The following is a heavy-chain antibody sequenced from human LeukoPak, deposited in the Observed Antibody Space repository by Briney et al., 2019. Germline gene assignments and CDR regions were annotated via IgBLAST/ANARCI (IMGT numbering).Heavy chain of an antibody. J-gene: IGHJ4*02. V-gene: IGHV4-61*01. CDR3: ARVARDYYGSGSISY. D-gene: IGHD3-10*01. Sequence: SETLSLTCTVSGGSVSSGSYYWSWIRQPPGKGLEWIGYIYYSGNTNYNPSLKSRVTISVDTSKNQFSLKLSSVTAADTAVYYCARVARDYYGSGSISYWGQGTLVTVSS. CDR2: IYYSGNT. CDR1: GGSVSSGSYY.